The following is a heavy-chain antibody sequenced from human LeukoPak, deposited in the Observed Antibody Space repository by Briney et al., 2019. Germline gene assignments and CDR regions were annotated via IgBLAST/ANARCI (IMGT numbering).Heavy chain of an antibody. CDR3: ARNRGYYDSSGYYAVDY. D-gene: IGHD3-22*01. Sequence: PSETLPLTCTVSSGSMSTYYWSWIRQPPGKGLEWIGSIYHSGSTYYNPSLKSRVTISVDTSKNQFSLKLSSVTAADTAVYYCARNRGYYDSSGYYAVDYWGQGTLVTVSS. J-gene: IGHJ4*02. V-gene: IGHV4-59*08. CDR2: IYHSGST. CDR1: SGSMSTYY.